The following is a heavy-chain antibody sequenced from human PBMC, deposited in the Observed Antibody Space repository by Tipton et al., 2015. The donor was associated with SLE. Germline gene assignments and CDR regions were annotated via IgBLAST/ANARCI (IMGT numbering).Heavy chain of an antibody. CDR2: TYYSGST. CDR3: ARSGPALGYCSGGSCLDF. CDR1: GGSISSGDYY. V-gene: IGHV4-30-4*01. J-gene: IGHJ4*02. Sequence: TLSLTCTVSGGSISSGDYYWSWIRQPPGKGLEWIGYTYYSGSTYYNPSLKSRVTISVDTSKNQFSLKLSSVTAADTAVYYCARSGPALGYCSGGSCLDFWGQGTLVTVSS. D-gene: IGHD2-15*01.